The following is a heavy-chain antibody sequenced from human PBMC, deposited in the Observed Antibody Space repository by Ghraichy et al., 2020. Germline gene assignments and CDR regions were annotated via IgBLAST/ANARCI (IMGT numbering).Heavy chain of an antibody. Sequence: SETLSLTCTVSGGSISSYYWSWIRQPPGKGLEWIGYIYYSGSTNYNPSLKSRVTISVDTSKNQFSLKLSSVTAADTAVYYCAGSSSSWYDLAYWGQGTLVTVSS. D-gene: IGHD6-13*01. J-gene: IGHJ4*02. CDR1: GGSISSYY. CDR3: AGSSSSWYDLAY. V-gene: IGHV4-59*01. CDR2: IYYSGST.